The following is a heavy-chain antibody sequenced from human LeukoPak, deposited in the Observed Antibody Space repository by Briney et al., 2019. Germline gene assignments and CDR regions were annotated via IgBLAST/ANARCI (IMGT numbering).Heavy chain of an antibody. CDR3: ASGRATANSEFDY. D-gene: IGHD5-18*01. Sequence: GESLKISCKGSGYSFTIYWIGWVRQMPGKGRGWLGIIYPGDSHTRYRPSFQGQVTISADKSISTAYLQWSSLKSSDTAMYYCASGRATANSEFDYWGQGTLVTVSS. V-gene: IGHV5-51*01. J-gene: IGHJ4*02. CDR2: IYPGDSHT. CDR1: GYSFTIYW.